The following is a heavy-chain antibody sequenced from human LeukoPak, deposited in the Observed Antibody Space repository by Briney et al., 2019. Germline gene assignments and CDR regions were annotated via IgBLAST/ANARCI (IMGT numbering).Heavy chain of an antibody. V-gene: IGHV4-4*07. CDR2: VYTSGST. CDR3: ASSIFGVVPPAY. J-gene: IGHJ4*02. CDR1: VGAISSYY. Sequence: SETLSLTCTVSVGAISSYYWSWIRQPAGKGLEWIGRVYTSGSTTYNPSLKSRVTMSVDTSKNQFSLNLRSVTAADTAVYYCASSIFGVVPPAYWGQGTLVTVSS. D-gene: IGHD3-3*01.